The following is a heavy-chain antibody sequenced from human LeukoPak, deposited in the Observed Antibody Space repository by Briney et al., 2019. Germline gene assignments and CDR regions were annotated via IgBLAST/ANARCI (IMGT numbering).Heavy chain of an antibody. CDR1: GYSFTNYW. CDR3: AKTIYYYYGMDV. Sequence: GEPLKISCRGSGYSFTNYWIDWVRQLPGKGLEWMGVIYPGDSDTRYSPSFQGQVTISADKSISTAYLQWSSLKASDTAMYYCAKTIYYYYGMDVWGQGTTVTVSS. V-gene: IGHV5-51*01. J-gene: IGHJ6*02. D-gene: IGHD1/OR15-1a*01. CDR2: IYPGDSDT.